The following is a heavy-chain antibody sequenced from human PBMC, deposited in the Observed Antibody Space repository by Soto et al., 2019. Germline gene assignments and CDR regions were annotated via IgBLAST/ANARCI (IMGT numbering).Heavy chain of an antibody. CDR2: ISYDGSNK. J-gene: IGHJ6*02. V-gene: IGHV3-30-3*01. CDR3: ARDGYCSSTSGPPHASYYYYYGMDV. Sequence: QVQLVESGGGVVQPGRSLRLSCAASGFTFSSYAMHWVRQAPGKGLEWVAVISYDGSNKYYADSVKGRFTISRDNSKNTLYLQMNSLRAEDTAVYDCARDGYCSSTSGPPHASYYYYYGMDVWGQGTTVTVS. CDR1: GFTFSSYA. D-gene: IGHD2-2*03.